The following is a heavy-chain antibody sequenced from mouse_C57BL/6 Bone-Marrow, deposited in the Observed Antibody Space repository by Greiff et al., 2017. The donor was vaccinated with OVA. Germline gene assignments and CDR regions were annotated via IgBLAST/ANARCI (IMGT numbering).Heavy chain of an antibody. J-gene: IGHJ2*01. CDR1: GYAFSSSW. CDR2: IYPGDGDT. CDR3: ARHEEGYSASYFDC. V-gene: IGHV1-82*01. D-gene: IGHD2-3*01. Sequence: QVQLQQSGPELVKPGASVKISCKASGYAFSSSWMNWVKQRPGKGLEWIGRIYPGDGDTNYNGKFKGKATLTADKSSSTAYLQLSSLTSEDSAVYFCARHEEGYSASYFDCWGQGTTLTVSS.